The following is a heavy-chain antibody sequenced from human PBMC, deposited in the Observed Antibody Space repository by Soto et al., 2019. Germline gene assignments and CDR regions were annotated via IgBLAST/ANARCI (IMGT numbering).Heavy chain of an antibody. V-gene: IGHV3-21*01. CDR1: GFTFSSYS. CDR3: ARDGPYSSSWYYFDY. J-gene: IGHJ4*02. D-gene: IGHD6-13*01. Sequence: VGSLRLSCAASGFTFSSYSMNWVRQAPGKGLEWVSSISSSSSYIYYADSVKGRFTISRDNAKNSLYLQMNSLRAEDMAVYYCARDGPYSSSWYYFDYWGQGTLVTVSS. CDR2: ISSSSSYI.